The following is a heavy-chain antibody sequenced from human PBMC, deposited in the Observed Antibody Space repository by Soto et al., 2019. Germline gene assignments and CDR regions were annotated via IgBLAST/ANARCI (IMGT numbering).Heavy chain of an antibody. J-gene: IGHJ6*02. V-gene: IGHV4-38-2*01. CDR3: ARVRCSSTSCSMHYYYGMDV. Sequence: PSETLSLTCAVSGYSISSGYYWGWMRQPPGKGLEWIGIIYHSGTTYYNPSLKGRVTLSVDTSKKQFSLKLSSVTAADTAVYYCARVRCSSTSCSMHYYYGMDVWGQGTTVTVSS. CDR1: GYSISSGYY. D-gene: IGHD2-2*01. CDR2: IYHSGTT.